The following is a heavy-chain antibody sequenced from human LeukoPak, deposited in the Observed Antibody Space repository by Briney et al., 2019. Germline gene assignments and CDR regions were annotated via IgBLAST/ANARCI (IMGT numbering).Heavy chain of an antibody. Sequence: ASVKVSCKASGYTFTSYGISWVRQAPGQGLEWMGWISAYNGNTNYAQKLQGRVTMTTDTSTSTAYMELSSLRSEDTAVYFCARGLLWFGELSPPGYWGQGTLVTVSS. CDR1: GYTFTSYG. CDR2: ISAYNGNT. CDR3: ARGLLWFGELSPPGY. V-gene: IGHV1-18*01. D-gene: IGHD3-10*01. J-gene: IGHJ4*02.